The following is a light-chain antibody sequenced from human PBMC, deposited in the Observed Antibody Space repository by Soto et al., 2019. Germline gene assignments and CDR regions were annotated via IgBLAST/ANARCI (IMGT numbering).Light chain of an antibody. V-gene: IGKV1-39*01. CDR1: QSISSY. CDR3: QQSYSTRPT. J-gene: IGKJ3*01. CDR2: AAS. Sequence: DIQMTQSPSSLSASAGDRITITCRASQSISSYLNWYQQKPGKAPKLLIYAASSLQSGVPSRFSGSGSGTDFTLTISSLQPEDFATYYCQQSYSTRPTFGPGTKSGCQ.